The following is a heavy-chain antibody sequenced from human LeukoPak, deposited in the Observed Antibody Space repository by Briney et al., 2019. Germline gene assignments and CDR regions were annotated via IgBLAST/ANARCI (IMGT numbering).Heavy chain of an antibody. J-gene: IGHJ5*02. CDR3: ARALDRNWFDP. Sequence: PSETLSLTCTVSGGSTSSYYWSWIRQPPGKGLEWIGYIYYSGSTNYNPSLKSRVTISVDTSKNQFSLKLSSVTAADTAVYYCARALDRNWFDPWGQGTLVTVSS. V-gene: IGHV4-59*01. CDR2: IYYSGST. CDR1: GGSTSSYY.